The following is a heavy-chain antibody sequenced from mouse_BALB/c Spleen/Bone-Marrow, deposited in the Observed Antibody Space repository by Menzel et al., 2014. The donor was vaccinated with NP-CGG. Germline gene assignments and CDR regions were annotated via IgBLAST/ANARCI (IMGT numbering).Heavy chain of an antibody. CDR3: ARDYLCYFDY. J-gene: IGHJ2*01. CDR1: GFTFTDHY. V-gene: IGHV7-3*02. CDR2: IRNKANGYTT. Sequence: EVQRVESGGGLVQPGGFLRLSCATSGFTFTDHYMSWVRQPPGKALEWLGFIRNKANGYTTEYSAPVKGRFTISRDNSQSIVYLQMNTLRAEDSATYYCARDYLCYFDYWGQGTTLTVSS. D-gene: IGHD2-1*01.